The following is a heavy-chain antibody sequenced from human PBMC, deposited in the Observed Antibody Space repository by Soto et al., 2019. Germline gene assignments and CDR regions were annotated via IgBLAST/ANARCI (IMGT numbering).Heavy chain of an antibody. CDR2: IWYDGSNK. CDR1: GFTFSSYG. J-gene: IGHJ4*02. D-gene: IGHD6-19*01. CDR3: VVGAVAAVDY. V-gene: IGHV3-33*01. Sequence: PGGSLRLSCAASGFTFSSYGMHWVRQAPGKGLEWVAVIWYDGSNKYYADSVKGRFTISRDNSKNTLYLQMNSLRAEDTAVYYCVVGAVAAVDYWGQGTLVTVSS.